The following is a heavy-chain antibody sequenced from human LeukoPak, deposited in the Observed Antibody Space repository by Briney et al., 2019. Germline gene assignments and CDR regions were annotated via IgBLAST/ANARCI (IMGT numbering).Heavy chain of an antibody. CDR3: ARGGPSQVATVYWFFDL. CDR2: INPNNGGT. V-gene: IGHV1-2*02. Sequence: ASVQVSCKASGYTFTDYYMHWVRQAPGQGLEWMGSINPNNGGTNSAQRFRGRVTMTRDTSIATAYMDLSSLRSDATAVYYCARGGPSQVATVYWFFDLWGRGTLVTVSS. D-gene: IGHD5-12*01. J-gene: IGHJ2*01. CDR1: GYTFTDYY.